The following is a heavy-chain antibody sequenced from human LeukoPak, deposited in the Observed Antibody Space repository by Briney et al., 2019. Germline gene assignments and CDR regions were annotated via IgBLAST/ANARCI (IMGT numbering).Heavy chain of an antibody. CDR2: INPSDGTT. Sequence: ASEKVSCKASGYTFTGYYIHCVRQAPGQGLEWMGIINPSDGTTSYAQKFQGRVTMTRDTSTSTVYMELSSLRSEDTAVYYCARAPANKYDSRLPEDYWGQGTLVTVSS. CDR3: ARAPANKYDSRLPEDY. J-gene: IGHJ4*02. D-gene: IGHD3-22*01. CDR1: GYTFTGYY. V-gene: IGHV1-46*01.